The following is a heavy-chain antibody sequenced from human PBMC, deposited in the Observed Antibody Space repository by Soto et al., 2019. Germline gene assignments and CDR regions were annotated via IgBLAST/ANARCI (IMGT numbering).Heavy chain of an antibody. J-gene: IGHJ6*02. Sequence: QVQLVQSGGEVKKPGASVKVSCKTSGYSFTTYGISWVRQAPGQGLEWMGWISGYNGNTHYAQKFQGRVSMTTDTSKSTAYMELRSLRSDDTAVDYCAREGPAPYYYYGMDVWGQGTTVPVSS. CDR1: GYSFTTYG. V-gene: IGHV1-18*01. CDR2: ISGYNGNT. CDR3: AREGPAPYYYYGMDV.